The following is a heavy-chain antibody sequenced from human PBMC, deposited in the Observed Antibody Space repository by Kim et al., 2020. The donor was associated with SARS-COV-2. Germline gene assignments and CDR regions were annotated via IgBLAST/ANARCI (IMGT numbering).Heavy chain of an antibody. CDR3: AMKYRGGYYYYGMDV. J-gene: IGHJ6*02. Sequence: ASVTVSCKASGYTFTSYGISWVRQAPGQGLEWMGWISAYNGNTNYAQKLQGRVTMTTDTSTSTAYMELRSLRSDDTAVYYCAMKYRGGYYYYGMDVWGQGTTVTVSS. CDR1: GYTFTSYG. V-gene: IGHV1-18*01. CDR2: ISAYNGNT. D-gene: IGHD2-2*01.